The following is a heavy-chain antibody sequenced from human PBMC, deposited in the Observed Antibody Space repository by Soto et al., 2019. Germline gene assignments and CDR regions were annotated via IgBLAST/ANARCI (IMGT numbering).Heavy chain of an antibody. V-gene: IGHV3-23*01. J-gene: IGHJ4*02. CDR2: ISGSGVST. CDR1: GFTFSSYA. Sequence: PGGSLRLSCAASGFTFSSYAMSWVRQAPGKGLEWDSAISGSGVSTYYADSVRGRFTISRVIFKNTLYLQMNSLRAEDTAVYYCAKDPNGDYVGAFDSWGQGTLVTVSS. D-gene: IGHD4-17*01. CDR3: AKDPNGDYVGAFDS.